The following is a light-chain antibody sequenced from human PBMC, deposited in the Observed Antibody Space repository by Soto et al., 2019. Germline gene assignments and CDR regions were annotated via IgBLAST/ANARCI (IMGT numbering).Light chain of an antibody. J-gene: IGLJ3*02. V-gene: IGLV2-23*01. CDR1: SSDVGSYNF. CDR3: CSYAGSSTXV. CDR2: EGS. Sequence: QSVLTQPASVSGSPGQSITISCTGSSSDVGSYNFVSWHQQHPGKAPKLMIYEGSKRPSGVSNRFSGSKSGNTASLTISGLQAEDEADYYCCSYAGSSTXVXXGXTKLXVL.